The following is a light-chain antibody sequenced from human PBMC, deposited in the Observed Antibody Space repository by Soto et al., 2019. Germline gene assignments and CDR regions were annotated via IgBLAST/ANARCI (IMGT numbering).Light chain of an antibody. J-gene: IGKJ4*01. Sequence: DIQMTQSPSSLSASVGDRVTITCRASQSISSYLNWYQQKPGKAPKLLIYAASSLQSGVPSRFSCSGSRTDFTLTISSLQPEDFATYYCQQSYSTPLLTFGGGTKVDIK. V-gene: IGKV1-39*01. CDR3: QQSYSTPLLT. CDR2: AAS. CDR1: QSISSY.